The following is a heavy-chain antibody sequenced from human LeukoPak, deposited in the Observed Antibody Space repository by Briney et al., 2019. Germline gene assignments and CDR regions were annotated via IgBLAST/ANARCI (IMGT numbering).Heavy chain of an antibody. J-gene: IGHJ6*03. CDR3: ARGVISLPHYYYYYYMDV. Sequence: ASVKVSCKASGDTFIRYGISWVRQAPGQGLEWMGWMNPNSGNTGYAQKFQGRVTMTRNTSISTAYMELSSLRSEDTAVYYCARGVISLPHYYYYYYMDVWGKGTTVTISS. V-gene: IGHV1-8*01. CDR1: GDTFIRYG. D-gene: IGHD3-10*01. CDR2: MNPNSGNT.